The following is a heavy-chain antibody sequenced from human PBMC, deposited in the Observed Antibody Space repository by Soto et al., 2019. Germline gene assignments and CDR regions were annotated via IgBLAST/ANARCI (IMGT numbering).Heavy chain of an antibody. V-gene: IGHV1-69*12. D-gene: IGHD3-9*01. J-gene: IGHJ4*02. CDR1: GGTFSSYA. CDR3: ANSEIPLPLYDILTGYSFDY. Sequence: QVQLVQSGAEVKKPGSSVKVSCKASGGTFSSYAISWVRQAPGQGLEWMGGIIPIFGTANYAQKFQGRVTITADESTSTAYMELSSLRSEDTAVYYCANSEIPLPLYDILTGYSFDYWGQGTLVTVSS. CDR2: IIPIFGTA.